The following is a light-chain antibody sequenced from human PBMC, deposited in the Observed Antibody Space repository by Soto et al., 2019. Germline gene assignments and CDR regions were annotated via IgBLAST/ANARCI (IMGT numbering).Light chain of an antibody. Sequence: EIVLTQSPGTLSLSPGERGTLSCRASQSVSSSYLAWYQQKPGQAPRLLIYAASSRATGIPDRFSGSGSGTXXTXTISXLEPEDFAVYYCQQYDTSPPHTFGQGTKLEIK. CDR1: QSVSSSY. J-gene: IGKJ2*01. CDR2: AAS. CDR3: QQYDTSPPHT. V-gene: IGKV3-20*01.